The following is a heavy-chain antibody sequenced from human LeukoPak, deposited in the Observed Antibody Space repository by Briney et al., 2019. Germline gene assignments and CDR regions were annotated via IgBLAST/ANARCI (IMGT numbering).Heavy chain of an antibody. V-gene: IGHV3-48*01. CDR3: AKAASWSTPAMYYFDY. Sequence: GGSLRLSCAASGFNYSSYTMNWVRQAPGMGLEWLSYISASRGIAYYADSVKGRSTISRDNAKNSLYLQMNSLRAEDTAVYYCAKAASWSTPAMYYFDYWGQGILVTVSS. CDR2: ISASRGIA. J-gene: IGHJ4*02. CDR1: GFNYSSYT. D-gene: IGHD4-23*01.